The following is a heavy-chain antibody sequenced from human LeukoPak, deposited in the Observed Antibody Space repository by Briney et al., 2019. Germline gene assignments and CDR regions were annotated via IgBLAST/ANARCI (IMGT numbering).Heavy chain of an antibody. CDR2: IDHSGGS. D-gene: IGHD3/OR15-3a*01. V-gene: IGHV4-38-2*02. CDR3: ARARRMDNFNY. CDR1: GYSISNGYY. J-gene: IGHJ4*02. Sequence: PSETLSLTCSVSGYSISNGYYWGWIRQPPGKGLEWIGSIDHSGGSYYNPSLKSRVTMSVDTSKNQFSLKLTSVTAADTAVYYCARARRMDNFNYWGQGTLVTVSS.